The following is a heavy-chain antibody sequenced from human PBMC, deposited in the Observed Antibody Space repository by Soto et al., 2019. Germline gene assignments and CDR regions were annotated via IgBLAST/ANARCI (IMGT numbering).Heavy chain of an antibody. CDR3: ASSQGSSTSLETYYYYYDGMDV. CDR2: LIPIPGTA. CDR1: GGTFGSYA. J-gene: IGHJ6*02. V-gene: IGHV1-69*01. Sequence: QVQLVQSGAEVKKPGSSVKVSCKASGGTFGSYAISWERQAPGQGLEWMGGLIPIPGTANYAEKFQGRVTIAADESTSTAYMELRSLRSADTAVYYCASSQGSSTSLETYYYYYDGMDVWGQGNTVTGSS. D-gene: IGHD2-2*01.